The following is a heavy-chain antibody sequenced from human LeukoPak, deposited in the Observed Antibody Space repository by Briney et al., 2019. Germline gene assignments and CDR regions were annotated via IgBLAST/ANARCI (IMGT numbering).Heavy chain of an antibody. J-gene: IGHJ4*02. D-gene: IGHD3-16*01. V-gene: IGHV3-23*01. CDR1: GFNFGTYV. CDR2: LRGNGDT. CDR3: AKASWVSSADAVL. Sequence: GGSLRLSCTASGFNFGTYVMSWVREAPARGLEWVSSLRGNGDTFYADSVKGRFTLSRDDSRNTVYLHLNNLRVEDTAVYYCAKASWVSSADAVLWGQGTVVTVSS.